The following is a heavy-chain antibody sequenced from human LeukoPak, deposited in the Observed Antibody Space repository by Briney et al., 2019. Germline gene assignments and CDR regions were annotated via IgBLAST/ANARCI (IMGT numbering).Heavy chain of an antibody. Sequence: PGGSLRLSCAASGFTFRNHGMNWVRQPPGKGLEWIGEINHSGSTNYNPSLKSRVTISVDTSKNQFSLNLSSVTAADTAVYYCARLVGSSWYREVLRGRDYWGQGTLVTVSS. V-gene: IGHV4-34*01. D-gene: IGHD6-13*01. CDR2: INHSGST. CDR1: GFTFRNHG. J-gene: IGHJ4*02. CDR3: ARLVGSSWYREVLRGRDY.